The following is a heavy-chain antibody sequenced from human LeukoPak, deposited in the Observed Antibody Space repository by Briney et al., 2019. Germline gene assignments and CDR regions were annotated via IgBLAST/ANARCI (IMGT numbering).Heavy chain of an antibody. CDR1: GYTFTGYY. V-gene: IGHV1-2*04. D-gene: IGHD3-10*01. J-gene: IGHJ4*02. CDR2: INPNSGGT. CDR3: ASSDYYGSEGLDY. Sequence: ASVKVSCKASGYTFTGYYVHWVRQAPGQGLEWMGWINPNSGGTNYAQKFQGWVAMTRDTSISTAYMELSRLRSDDTAVYYCASSDYYGSEGLDYWGQGTLVTVSS.